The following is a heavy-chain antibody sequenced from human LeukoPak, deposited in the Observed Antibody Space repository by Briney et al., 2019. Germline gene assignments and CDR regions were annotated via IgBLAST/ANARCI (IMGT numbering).Heavy chain of an antibody. J-gene: IGHJ5*02. CDR2: ISAYNGNT. CDR1: GYTFTSYG. V-gene: IGHV1-18*04. D-gene: IGHD5-12*01. Sequence: GASVKVSCKASGYTFTSYGISWVRQAPGQGLEWMGWISAYNGNTNYAQKLQGRVTMTTDTSTSTGYMELRSLRSDDTAVYYCARYIVATGFDPWGQGTLVTVSS. CDR3: ARYIVATGFDP.